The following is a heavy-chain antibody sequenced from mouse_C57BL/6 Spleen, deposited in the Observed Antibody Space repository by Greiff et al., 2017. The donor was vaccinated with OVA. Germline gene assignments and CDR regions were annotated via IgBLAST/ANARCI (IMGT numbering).Heavy chain of an antibody. CDR2: IYPSDSET. V-gene: IGHV1-61*01. D-gene: IGHD1-1*01. Sequence: QVQLQQPGAELVRPGSSVKLSCKASGYTFTSYWMDWVKQRPGQGLEWIGNIYPSDSETPYNQKFKDKATLTVDKSSSTAYMQLSSLTSEDSAVYYCARGDYYGSSYNFDYWGQGTTLTVSS. J-gene: IGHJ2*01. CDR3: ARGDYYGSSYNFDY. CDR1: GYTFTSYW.